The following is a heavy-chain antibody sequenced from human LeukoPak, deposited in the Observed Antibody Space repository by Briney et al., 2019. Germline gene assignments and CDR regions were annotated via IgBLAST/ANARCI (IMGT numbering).Heavy chain of an antibody. CDR3: ARDRLRWLQTFDY. V-gene: IGHV1-2*06. CDR1: GYTFTCYN. CDR2: INPNSGGT. Sequence: ASVKVSCKASGYTFTCYNISWVRHAPGQGLEWKGRINPNSGGTNYAQKFQGRVTMTRCTSISTAYMELSRLRSDDTAAYYCARDRLRWLQTFDYWGQGTLVTVSS. J-gene: IGHJ4*02. D-gene: IGHD5-24*01.